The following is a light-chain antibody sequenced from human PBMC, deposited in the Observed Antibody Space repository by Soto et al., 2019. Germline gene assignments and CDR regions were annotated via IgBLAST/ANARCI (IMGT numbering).Light chain of an antibody. CDR2: WAS. CDR1: QSVLYSSNNKNY. Sequence: DIVMTQSPDSLAVSLGERATINCKSSQSVLYSSNNKNYLAWYQQRPGQPPKLLIYWASTRESGVPDRFSGSGSGTDFTLTITGLQAEDVAVYSCQQYESTPPTFGQGTKLEIK. V-gene: IGKV4-1*01. J-gene: IGKJ2*01. CDR3: QQYESTPPT.